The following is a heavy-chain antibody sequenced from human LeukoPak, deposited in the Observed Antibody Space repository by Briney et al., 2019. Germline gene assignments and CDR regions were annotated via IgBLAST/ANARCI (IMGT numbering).Heavy chain of an antibody. CDR1: GFTFNHAW. D-gene: IGHD3-22*01. CDR2: IKSKTDRGTT. J-gene: IGHJ4*02. CDR3: TTIGSSRYYYYFDY. V-gene: IGHV3-15*01. Sequence: GGSLRLSCAASGFTFNHAWMSWVRQAPGKGLEWVGRIKSKTDRGTTDHAAPVKGRFTISRGDSKNTLYLQMDSLKTEDTAVYYCTTIGSSRYYYYFDYWGQGSLVTVSS.